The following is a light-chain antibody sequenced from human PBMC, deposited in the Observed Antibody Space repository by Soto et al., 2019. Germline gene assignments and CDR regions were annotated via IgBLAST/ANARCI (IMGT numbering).Light chain of an antibody. CDR3: QQSFSTPPT. Sequence: DIQMPQSPSSLSASVEDRFIIAGVAIQIISNHLNWYQQKPGKAPKLLIYAASSLQSGVPSRFSGSGPGTDFTLTISSLQPEDFASYYCQQSFSTPPTFGQGTKVDI. J-gene: IGKJ1*01. CDR1: QIISNH. CDR2: AAS. V-gene: IGKV1-39*01.